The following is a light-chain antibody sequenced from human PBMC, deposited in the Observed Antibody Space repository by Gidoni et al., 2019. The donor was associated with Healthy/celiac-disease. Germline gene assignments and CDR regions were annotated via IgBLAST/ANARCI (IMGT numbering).Light chain of an antibody. Sequence: EIVMTQAPATLSVSPGERATLSCRASQSVSSNLAWYQQKPGQAPRLLIYGASTRATGIPARFSGSGSVTEFTLTISSLQSEDFAVYYCQQYNNWPLAFXQXTKVEIK. CDR3: QQYNNWPLA. V-gene: IGKV3-15*01. CDR2: GAS. J-gene: IGKJ1*01. CDR1: QSVSSN.